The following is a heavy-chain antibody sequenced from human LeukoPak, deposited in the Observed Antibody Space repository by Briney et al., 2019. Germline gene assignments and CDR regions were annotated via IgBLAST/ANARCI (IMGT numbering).Heavy chain of an antibody. V-gene: IGHV1-18*01. CDR1: GYTFTSYG. J-gene: IGHJ4*02. D-gene: IGHD3-22*01. Sequence: ASVKVSCKASGYTFTSYGISWVRQAPGQGLEWMGWISAYNGNTNYAQKLQGRVTMTTDTSTSTAYMELRSLRSDDTAVYYCARDRNPDYYYDSSGYYYWGQGTLVTVSS. CDR2: ISAYNGNT. CDR3: ARDRNPDYYYDSSGYYY.